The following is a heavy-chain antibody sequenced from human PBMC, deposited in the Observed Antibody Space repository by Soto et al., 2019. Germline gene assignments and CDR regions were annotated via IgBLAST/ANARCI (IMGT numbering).Heavy chain of an antibody. V-gene: IGHV1-46*01. D-gene: IGHD3-10*01. CDR1: GYTFTSYY. CDR3: ARDGILWFGEPIPLNWFDP. J-gene: IGHJ5*02. CDR2: INPSGGST. Sequence: ASVKVSCKASGYTFTSYYMHWVRQAPGQGLEWMGIINPSGGSTSYAQKFQGRVTMTRDTSTSTVYMELSSLRSEDTAVYYCARDGILWFGEPIPLNWFDPWGQGTLVTVSS.